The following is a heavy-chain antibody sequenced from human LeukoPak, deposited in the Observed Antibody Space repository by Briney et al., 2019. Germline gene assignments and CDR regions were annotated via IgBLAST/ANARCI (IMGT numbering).Heavy chain of an antibody. Sequence: GGSLRLSCAASGFTFNTFEMNWVRQASGKGLEWVGRIRSKANSYATAYAASVKGRFTISRDDSKNTAYLQMNSLKTEDTAVYYCTRSYCSSTSCPKPRWFDPWGQGTLVTVSS. J-gene: IGHJ5*02. CDR1: GFTFNTFE. CDR2: IRSKANSYAT. CDR3: TRSYCSSTSCPKPRWFDP. D-gene: IGHD2-2*01. V-gene: IGHV3-73*01.